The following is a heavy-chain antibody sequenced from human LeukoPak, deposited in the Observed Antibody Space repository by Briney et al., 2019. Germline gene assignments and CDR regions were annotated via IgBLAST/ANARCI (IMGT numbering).Heavy chain of an antibody. CDR3: ARWGPDSSSWYGYYYYYYGMDV. Sequence: PGGSLRLSCAASGFTFSSYSMSWVRQAPGKGLEWVSYISSSSSTIYYADSVKGRFTVSRDNAKNSLYLQMNSLRAEDTAVYYCARWGPDSSSWYGYYYYYYGMDVWGQGTTVTVSS. CDR1: GFTFSSYS. V-gene: IGHV3-48*01. J-gene: IGHJ6*02. CDR2: ISSSSSTI. D-gene: IGHD6-13*01.